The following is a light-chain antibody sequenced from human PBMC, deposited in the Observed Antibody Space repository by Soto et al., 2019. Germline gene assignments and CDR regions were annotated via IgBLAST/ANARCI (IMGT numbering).Light chain of an antibody. CDR3: SSYTSSSNYV. CDR1: SSDVGGYNY. Sequence: QSVLTQPASVSGSPRQSITISCTGTSSDVGGYNYVSWYQQHPGKAPKLMIYEVSNRPSGVSNRFSGSKSGNTASLTISRLQAEDEADYYCSSYTSSSNYVFGTGTKVTVL. J-gene: IGLJ1*01. V-gene: IGLV2-14*01. CDR2: EVS.